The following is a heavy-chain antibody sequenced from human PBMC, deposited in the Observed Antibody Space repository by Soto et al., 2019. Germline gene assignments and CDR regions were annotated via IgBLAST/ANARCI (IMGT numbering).Heavy chain of an antibody. D-gene: IGHD1-1*01. CDR1: GGTFSSYA. Sequence: ASVKVSCKASGGTFSSYAISWVRQAPGQGLEWMGGIIPIFGTANYAQKFQGRVTMTEDTSTDTAYMELSSLRSEDTAVYYCATESRNPYYYYYGMDVWGQGTTVTVSS. CDR2: IIPIFGTA. V-gene: IGHV1-69*06. CDR3: ATESRNPYYYYYGMDV. J-gene: IGHJ6*02.